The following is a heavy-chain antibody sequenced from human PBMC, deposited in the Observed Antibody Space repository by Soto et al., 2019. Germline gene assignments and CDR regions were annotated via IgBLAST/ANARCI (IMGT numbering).Heavy chain of an antibody. J-gene: IGHJ6*02. CDR3: ARGRVVRGVMVPRGGMDV. D-gene: IGHD3-10*01. CDR1: GFTVSSNY. CDR2: IYSGVST. V-gene: IGHV3-53*01. Sequence: PGGSLRLSCAASGFTVSSNYMSWVRQAPGKGLEWVSVIYSGVSTYYADSVKGRFTISRDNSKNTLYLQMNSLRAEDTAVYYCARGRVVRGVMVPRGGMDVWGQGTRVTVSS.